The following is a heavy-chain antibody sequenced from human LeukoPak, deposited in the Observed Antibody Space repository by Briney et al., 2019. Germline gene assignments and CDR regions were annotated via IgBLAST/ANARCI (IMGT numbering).Heavy chain of an antibody. D-gene: IGHD1-1*01. V-gene: IGHV3-30-3*01. CDR3: ARQVPTAEFDY. CDR1: GFTFSSYA. J-gene: IGHJ4*02. Sequence: GGSLRLSCAASGFTFSSYAMHWVRQAPGKGLEWVAVISYDGSNKYYADSVKGRFTISRDNSKNTLYLQMNGLRAEDTAVYFCARQVPTAEFDYWGQGTLVTVSS. CDR2: ISYDGSNK.